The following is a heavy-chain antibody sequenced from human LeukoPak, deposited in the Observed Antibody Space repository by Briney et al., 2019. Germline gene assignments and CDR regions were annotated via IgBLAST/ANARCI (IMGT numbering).Heavy chain of an antibody. CDR1: GGSFSAYY. D-gene: IGHD3-22*01. CDR2: INHSGST. V-gene: IGHV4-34*01. CDR3: ASGSSGYYFDY. J-gene: IGHJ4*02. Sequence: SETLSLTCAVDGGSFSAYYWSWIRQPPGKGLEWIGEINHSGSTNYNPSLKSRVTISVDTSKNQFSLKLSSVTAADTAVYYCASGSSGYYFDYWGQGTLVTVSS.